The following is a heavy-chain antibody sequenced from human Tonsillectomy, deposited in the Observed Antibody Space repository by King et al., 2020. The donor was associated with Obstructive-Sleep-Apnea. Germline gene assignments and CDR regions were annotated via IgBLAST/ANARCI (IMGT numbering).Heavy chain of an antibody. CDR2: IRWNSGSR. Sequence: VQLVESGGGLVQPGRSLRLSCAASGFTFDDYAMHWVRQAPGKGLEWVSGIRWNSGSRGYADSVKGRFTISRGNAKNSLYLQMNSLRAEDTALYYCAKDATGYSSSWPNWFDPWGQGTLVTVSS. V-gene: IGHV3-9*01. CDR3: AKDATGYSSSWPNWFDP. J-gene: IGHJ5*02. CDR1: GFTFDDYA. D-gene: IGHD6-13*01.